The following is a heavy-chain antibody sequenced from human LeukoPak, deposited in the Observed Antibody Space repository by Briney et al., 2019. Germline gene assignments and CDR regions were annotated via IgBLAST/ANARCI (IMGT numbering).Heavy chain of an antibody. D-gene: IGHD6-13*01. CDR3: AGGVSAAGRLDY. Sequence: SVKVSCKASGNTFIGYWIHWVRQAPGQGLEWMGGIIPIFGTANYAQKFQGRVTITADESTSTAYMELSSLRSEDTAVYYCAGGVSAAGRLDYWGQGTLVTVSS. CDR2: IIPIFGTA. CDR1: GNTFIGYW. V-gene: IGHV1-69*13. J-gene: IGHJ4*02.